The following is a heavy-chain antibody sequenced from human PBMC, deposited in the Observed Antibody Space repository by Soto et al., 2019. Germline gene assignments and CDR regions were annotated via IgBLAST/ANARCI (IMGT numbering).Heavy chain of an antibody. J-gene: IGHJ4*02. CDR1: GYTFSDYW. CDR2: IYPGDSDT. V-gene: IGHV5-51*01. Sequence: TGESLKISCKGSGYTFSDYWIAWVRQMPGKGLEWMGIIYPGDSDTRYRPSFPGQVTISADKSISTAYLQWSSLKASDTAIYYCARAPPGRDGYNRFDFWGQGTLVTVSS. CDR3: ARAPPGRDGYNRFDF. D-gene: IGHD5-12*01.